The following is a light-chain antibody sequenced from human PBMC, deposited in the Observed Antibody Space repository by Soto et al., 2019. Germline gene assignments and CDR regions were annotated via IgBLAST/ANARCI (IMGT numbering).Light chain of an antibody. CDR2: HAS. V-gene: IGKV3-20*01. CDR1: QSISNSY. J-gene: IGKJ4*01. CDR3: QQYGDSLLT. Sequence: ENVLTQSPGTLSLSPGERATLSCRASQSISNSYLAWYQQKPVQTPSLLIYHASNRATGIPDRFSGSGSGTDFSLNISRLEPEDFAVYYCQQYGDSLLTFGGGTKVEIK.